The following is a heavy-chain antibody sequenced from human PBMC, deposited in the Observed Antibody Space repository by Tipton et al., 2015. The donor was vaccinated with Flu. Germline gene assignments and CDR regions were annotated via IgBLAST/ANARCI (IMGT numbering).Heavy chain of an antibody. V-gene: IGHV4-4*02. CDR1: GDSVSSDTW. Sequence: TLSLTCVVSGDSVSSDTWWSWVRQPPGKGLEWIGEITHSGSTKYNPSLKSRVTISVDTSKNQFSLEMRSVTAADMAVYYCARRDFSNYVSDPKNWFDRWGQGILVTVSS. D-gene: IGHD4-11*01. CDR3: ARRDFSNYVSDPKNWFDR. CDR2: ITHSGST. J-gene: IGHJ5*02.